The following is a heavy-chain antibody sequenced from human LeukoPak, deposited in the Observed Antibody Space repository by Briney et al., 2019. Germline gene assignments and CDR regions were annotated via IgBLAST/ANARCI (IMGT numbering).Heavy chain of an antibody. Sequence: PGGSLRLSCAASGFTFSNYAMSWVRQAPGKGLEWVSTLSGTGGSTYYADSVKGRFTISRDNSKNTLYLQMNSLRAEDTAVYYCARGVWFDPWGQGTLVTVSS. V-gene: IGHV3-23*01. CDR1: GFTFSNYA. J-gene: IGHJ5*02. CDR3: ARGVWFDP. CDR2: LSGTGGST.